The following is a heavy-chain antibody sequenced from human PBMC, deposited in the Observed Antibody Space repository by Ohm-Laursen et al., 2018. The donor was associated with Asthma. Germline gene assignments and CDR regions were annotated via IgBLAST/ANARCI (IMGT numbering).Heavy chain of an antibody. D-gene: IGHD2-15*01. Sequence: GSLRLSCTASGFTFSSYAMSWVRQAPGKGLEWVSAISGSGGSTYYADSVKGRFTISRDNSKNTLYLQMNSLRAEDTAVYYCATSGSSTPFDYWGQGTLVTVSS. CDR1: GFTFSSYA. CDR2: ISGSGGST. CDR3: ATSGSSTPFDY. V-gene: IGHV3-23*01. J-gene: IGHJ4*02.